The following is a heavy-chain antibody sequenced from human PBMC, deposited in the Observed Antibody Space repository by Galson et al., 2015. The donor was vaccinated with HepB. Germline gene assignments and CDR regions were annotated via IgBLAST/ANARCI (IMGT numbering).Heavy chain of an antibody. V-gene: IGHV1-69*05. J-gene: IGHJ4*02. CDR2: IIPIFGTA. CDR1: GGTFSSYA. D-gene: IGHD2-21*01. Sequence: CKASGGTFSSYAISWVRQAPGQGLEWMGGIIPIFGTANYAQKFRGRVTITSDRSVSTAYMELSGLRSEDMVVYSCVRSTYCGGDCYFGVVGYWGQGTLVTVSS. CDR3: VRSTYCGGDCYFGVVGY.